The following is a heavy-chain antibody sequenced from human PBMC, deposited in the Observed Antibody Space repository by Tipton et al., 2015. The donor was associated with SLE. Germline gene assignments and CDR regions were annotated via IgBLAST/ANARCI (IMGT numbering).Heavy chain of an antibody. D-gene: IGHD3-3*01. CDR3: ASRNTRAPSVDV. V-gene: IGHV3-21*01. J-gene: IGHJ6*02. CDR2: ISSSSSYI. Sequence: GSLRLSCAASGFTFSSYSMNWVRQAPGKGLEWVSSISSSSSYIYYADSVKGRFTISRDNAKNSRYLQMNSLRAEDTAVYYCASRNTRAPSVDVWGQGTTVTVSS. CDR1: GFTFSSYS.